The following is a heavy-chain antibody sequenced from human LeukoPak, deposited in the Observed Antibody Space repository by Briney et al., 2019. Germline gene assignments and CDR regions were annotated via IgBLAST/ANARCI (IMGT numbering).Heavy chain of an antibody. V-gene: IGHV4-39*07. Sequence: IPSETLSLTCTVSGGSISSSSYYWGWIRQPPGKGLEWIGSIYYSGSTYYNPSLKSRVTISVDTSKNQFSLMLSSVTAADTAVYYCARDRRYWGQGTLVTVSS. CDR3: ARDRRY. J-gene: IGHJ4*02. CDR1: GGSISSSSYY. CDR2: IYYSGST.